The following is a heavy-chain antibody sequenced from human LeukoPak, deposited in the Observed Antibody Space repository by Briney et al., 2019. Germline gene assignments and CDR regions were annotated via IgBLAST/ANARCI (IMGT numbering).Heavy chain of an antibody. CDR1: GGSISSYY. V-gene: IGHV4-59*01. CDR2: INYSGST. J-gene: IGHJ6*03. CDR3: ARVLGSGYPYYYYYMDV. Sequence: SETLSLTCTVSGGSISSYYWSWIRQPPGKGLEWIGYINYSGSTNFNPALKSRVTISVDTSKNQFSLNLSSVTAADTAVYYCARVLGSGYPYYYYYMDVWGKGTTVTVSS. D-gene: IGHD3-22*01.